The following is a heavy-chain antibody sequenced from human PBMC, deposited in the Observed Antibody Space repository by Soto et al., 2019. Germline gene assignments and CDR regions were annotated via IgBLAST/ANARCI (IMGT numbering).Heavy chain of an antibody. Sequence: GGSLRLSCAASGFTFSSYWMHWVRQAPGKGLVWVSRINSDGSSTSYADSVKGRFTISRDNAKNTLYLQMNSLRAEDTAVYYCAREEGIAVAGGQVYYYYGMDVWGQGTTVTVSS. V-gene: IGHV3-74*01. CDR1: GFTFSSYW. CDR3: AREEGIAVAGGQVYYYYGMDV. CDR2: INSDGSST. D-gene: IGHD6-19*01. J-gene: IGHJ6*02.